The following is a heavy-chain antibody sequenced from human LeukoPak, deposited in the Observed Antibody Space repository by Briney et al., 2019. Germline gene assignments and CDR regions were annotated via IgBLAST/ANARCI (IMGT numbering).Heavy chain of an antibody. CDR2: INPSGGST. CDR1: GYTFTGYY. D-gene: IGHD3-22*01. CDR3: ASTSGPGSGYRR. Sequence: GASVKVSCKASGYTFTGYYMHWVRQAPGQGLEWMGIINPSGGSTSYAQKFQGRVTMTRDMSTSTVYMELSSLRSEDTAVYYCASTSGPGSGYRRWGQGTLVTASS. V-gene: IGHV1-46*01. J-gene: IGHJ4*02.